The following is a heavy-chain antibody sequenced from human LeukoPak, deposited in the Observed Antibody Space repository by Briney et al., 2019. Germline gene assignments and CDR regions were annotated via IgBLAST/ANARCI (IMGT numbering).Heavy chain of an antibody. D-gene: IGHD2-15*01. CDR1: GFTFNYFA. Sequence: GGSLRLSCAASGFTFNYFAMSWVRQAPGKGLEWVSGISDTTYYADSVKGRFTISRDNSKNTLYLQMNSLRAEDTAIYYCAKGGYCSGGRCYFGLDWGQGTLVTVSS. CDR3: AKGGYCSGGRCYFGLD. CDR2: ISDTT. J-gene: IGHJ4*02. V-gene: IGHV3-23*01.